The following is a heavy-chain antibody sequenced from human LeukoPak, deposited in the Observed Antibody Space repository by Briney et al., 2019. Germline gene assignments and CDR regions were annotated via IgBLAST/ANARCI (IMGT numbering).Heavy chain of an antibody. CDR2: ISYGGPNK. J-gene: IGHJ4*02. Sequence: GGSLRLSCAASGFTFNNYGMHWVRQAPGKGLEWVAVISYGGPNKYYADSVKGRFTISRDNAKNSLYLQMNSLRAEDTAVYYCARAVAVLDYFDYWGQGTLVTVSS. D-gene: IGHD6-19*01. CDR3: ARAVAVLDYFDY. V-gene: IGHV3-30*03. CDR1: GFTFNNYG.